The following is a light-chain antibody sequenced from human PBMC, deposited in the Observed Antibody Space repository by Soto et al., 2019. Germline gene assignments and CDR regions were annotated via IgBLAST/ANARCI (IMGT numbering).Light chain of an antibody. Sequence: DIHMTHSPSTLSASVGDRVTITCRASQSISTYVNWYQKTPGKAPNLLIYDASRLQSGVASRFSGSGGGTDFTLTISSLQPEDFATYYCQQANSFPRTFGQGTKVDIK. CDR3: QQANSFPRT. CDR1: QSISTY. J-gene: IGKJ1*01. V-gene: IGKV1-39*01. CDR2: DAS.